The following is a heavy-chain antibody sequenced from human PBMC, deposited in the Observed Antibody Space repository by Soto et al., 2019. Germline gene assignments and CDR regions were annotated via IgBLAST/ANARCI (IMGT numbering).Heavy chain of an antibody. J-gene: IGHJ6*02. V-gene: IGHV4-4*07. CDR3: AYGWKGYGMDV. D-gene: IGHD2-8*02. CDR1: CGSISSYY. CDR2: IYTSGST. Sequence: PSETLSLTCTFSCGSISSYYWSWIRQPAGKGLEWIGRIYTSGSTNYNPSLKSRVTMSVDTSKNQFSLKLSSVTAADTAVYYCAYGWKGYGMDVWGQGTTVTVSS.